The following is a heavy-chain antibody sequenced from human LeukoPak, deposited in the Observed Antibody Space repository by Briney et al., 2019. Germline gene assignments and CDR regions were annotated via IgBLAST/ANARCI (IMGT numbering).Heavy chain of an antibody. Sequence: SETLSLTCAVYGGSFSGYYWSWIRQPPGKGLEWIGEINHSGSTNYNPSLKSRVTISVDTSKNQSSLKLSSVTAADTAVYYCARASPPSGYSGYDWISSWFDPWGQGTLVTVSS. CDR2: INHSGST. V-gene: IGHV4-34*01. J-gene: IGHJ5*02. CDR1: GGSFSGYY. D-gene: IGHD5-12*01. CDR3: ARASPPSGYSGYDWISSWFDP.